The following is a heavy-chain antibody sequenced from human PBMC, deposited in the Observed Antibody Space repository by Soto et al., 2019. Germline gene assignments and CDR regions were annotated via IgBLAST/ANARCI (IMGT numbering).Heavy chain of an antibody. CDR3: ARCSLPTGSYLSLDFDY. CDR2: IIPIFGTA. CDR1: GGTFSSYA. V-gene: IGHV1-69*13. J-gene: IGHJ4*02. Sequence: SVKVSCKASGGTFSSYAISWVRQAPGQGLEWMGGIIPIFGTANYAQKFQGRVTITADESTSTAYMELSSLRSEDTAVYYCARCSLPTGSYLSLDFDYWGQGTLVTVSS. D-gene: IGHD3-16*02.